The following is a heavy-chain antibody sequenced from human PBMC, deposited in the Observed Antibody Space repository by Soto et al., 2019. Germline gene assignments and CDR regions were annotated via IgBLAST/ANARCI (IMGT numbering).Heavy chain of an antibody. V-gene: IGHV3-49*04. J-gene: IGHJ4*02. D-gene: IGHD6-19*01. Sequence: PGGSLRLSCTASGFTFGDYAMSWVRQAPGKGLEWVGFIRSKAYGGTTEYAASVKGRFTISRDDSKSIAYLQMNSLKTEDTAVYYCTRSVAGRIDSDYWGQGTLVTVSS. CDR1: GFTFGDYA. CDR3: TRSVAGRIDSDY. CDR2: IRSKAYGGTT.